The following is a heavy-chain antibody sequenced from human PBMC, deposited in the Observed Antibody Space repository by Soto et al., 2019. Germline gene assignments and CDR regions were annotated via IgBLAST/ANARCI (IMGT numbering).Heavy chain of an antibody. CDR3: ASTYYYDSSGYYYFDY. Sequence: GASVKVSCKASGGTFSSYAISWVRQAPGQGLEWMGGIIPIFGTANYAQKFQGRVTITADESTSTAYMELSSLRSEDTAVYYCASTYYYDSSGYYYFDYWGQGTLVTSPQ. J-gene: IGHJ4*02. CDR1: GGTFSSYA. V-gene: IGHV1-69*13. CDR2: IIPIFGTA. D-gene: IGHD3-22*01.